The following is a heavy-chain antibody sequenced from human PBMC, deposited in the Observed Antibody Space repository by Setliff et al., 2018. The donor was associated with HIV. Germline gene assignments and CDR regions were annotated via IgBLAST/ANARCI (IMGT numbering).Heavy chain of an antibody. V-gene: IGHV1-8*03. CDR2: MNPNSGNT. CDR1: GYTLTSYD. CDR3: AGGRFRGRGGNSHFDY. Sequence: ASVKVSCKASGYTLTSYDTNWVRQATGQGLEWMGWMNPNSGNTGYAQKFQGRVTITRNTSISTAYMELSSLRSEDTAVYYCAGGRFRGRGGNSHFDYWGQGTLVTVSS. J-gene: IGHJ4*02. D-gene: IGHD2-21*02.